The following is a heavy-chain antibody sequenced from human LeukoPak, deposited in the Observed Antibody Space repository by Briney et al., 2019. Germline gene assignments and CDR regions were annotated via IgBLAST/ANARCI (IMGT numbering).Heavy chain of an antibody. CDR2: INEDGSEK. V-gene: IGHV3-7*01. CDR3: ARELGSYEGGYYGMDV. Sequence: GGSLGLSCAASGSTFSTRWMSWVRQAPGKGLEWVANINEDGSEKNYVESLKGRFTISRDNAKNSLYLQMNSLRAEDTALYYCARELGSYEGGYYGMDVWGQGTTVTVSS. CDR1: GSTFSTRW. D-gene: IGHD1-26*01. J-gene: IGHJ6*02.